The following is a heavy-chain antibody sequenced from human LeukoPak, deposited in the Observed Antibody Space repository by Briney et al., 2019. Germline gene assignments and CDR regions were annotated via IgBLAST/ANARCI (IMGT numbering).Heavy chain of an antibody. D-gene: IGHD1-1*01. V-gene: IGHV3-21*01. Sequence: PGGSLRLSCAASGFTFSSYGMNWARQAPGKGLEWVSSVSSSSSYIYYADSVKGRFTISRDNAKNSLSLQMNSLRAEDTAVYYCARDQRATASTGSYFDYWGQGTLVTVSS. J-gene: IGHJ4*02. CDR2: VSSSSSYI. CDR3: ARDQRATASTGSYFDY. CDR1: GFTFSSYG.